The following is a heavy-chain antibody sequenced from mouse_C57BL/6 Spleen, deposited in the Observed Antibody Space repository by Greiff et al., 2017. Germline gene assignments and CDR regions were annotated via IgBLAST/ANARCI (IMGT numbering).Heavy chain of an antibody. CDR1: GYAFSSYW. J-gene: IGHJ1*03. V-gene: IGHV1-80*01. CDR3: ARGHYYGSRGWYFDV. D-gene: IGHD1-1*01. CDR2: IYPGDGDT. Sequence: VQLQQSGAELVKPGASVQISCKASGYAFSSYWMNWVKQRPGQGLEWIGQIYPGDGDTNYNGKFKGKATLTADKSSSTADMQLSSLTSEASAVYFCARGHYYGSRGWYFDVWGTGTTVTVSS.